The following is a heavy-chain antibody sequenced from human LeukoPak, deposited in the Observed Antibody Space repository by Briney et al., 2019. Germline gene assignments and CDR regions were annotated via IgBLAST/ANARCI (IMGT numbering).Heavy chain of an antibody. V-gene: IGHV3-7*01. J-gene: IGHJ5*02. CDR3: ASRSINWYRGNNWFDP. CDR2: IKPDGSQK. CDR1: GLTFSMYW. D-gene: IGHD1-26*01. Sequence: LPGGSLRLSCAASGLTFSMYWMSWVRQAPGKGLEWVANIKPDGSQKYYVDSVKGRFTISRDNAKNSLYLQMNSLSAEDTAVYYCASRSINWYRGNNWFDPWGQGTLVTVSS.